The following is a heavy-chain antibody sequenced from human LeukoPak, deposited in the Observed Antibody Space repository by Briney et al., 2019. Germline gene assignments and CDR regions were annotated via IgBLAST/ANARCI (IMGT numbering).Heavy chain of an antibody. J-gene: IGHJ6*02. CDR3: VREVTMVRGVITFYPYNGIDV. CDR1: GYTFTSYG. CDR2: ISAYNGYT. V-gene: IGHV1-18*04. D-gene: IGHD3-10*01. Sequence: ASVKASCKASGYTFTSYGISWVRQAPGQGLEWRGGISAYNGYTSYAQNCQGRITVTTDASTITRNLELMRLRSDDTAVYSCVREVTMVRGVITFYPYNGIDVWGQGTAVIVSS.